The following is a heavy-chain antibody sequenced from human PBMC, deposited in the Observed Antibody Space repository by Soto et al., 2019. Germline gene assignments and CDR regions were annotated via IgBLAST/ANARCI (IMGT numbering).Heavy chain of an antibody. J-gene: IGHJ4*02. CDR2: IYYSGST. CDR3: ARAVWESSCYSDYLDY. Sequence: SETLSLTCTVSGGSISSGDYYWSWIRQPPGKGLEWIGYIYYSGSTYYNPSLKSLVTISVDTSKNQFSLKLSSVTAADTAVYYCARAVWESSCYSDYLDYWGQGTLVSVSS. V-gene: IGHV4-30-4*01. D-gene: IGHD3-22*01. CDR1: GGSISSGDYY.